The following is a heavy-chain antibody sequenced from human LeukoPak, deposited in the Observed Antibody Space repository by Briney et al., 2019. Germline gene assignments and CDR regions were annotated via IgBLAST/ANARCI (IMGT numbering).Heavy chain of an antibody. D-gene: IGHD3-3*01. CDR3: AKDLSAYDFWSGYSYYFDY. V-gene: IGHV3-23*01. CDR1: GFTFSSYA. J-gene: IGHJ4*02. CDR2: ISGSGGST. Sequence: GGSLRLSCAASGFTFSSYAMSWVRQAPGKGLEWVSAISGSGGSTYYADSVKGRFTISRDNSKNTLYLQMNSLRAEDTAVYYCAKDLSAYDFWSGYSYYFDYWGQGTLVTVSS.